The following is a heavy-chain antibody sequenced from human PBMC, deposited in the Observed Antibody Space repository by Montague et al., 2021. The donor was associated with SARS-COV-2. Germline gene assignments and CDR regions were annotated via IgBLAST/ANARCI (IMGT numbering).Heavy chain of an antibody. J-gene: IGHJ3*02. CDR3: ARLSLKMPEAAFDI. Sequence: SETLSLTCTVSGGSISSYYWSWIRQPPGKGLEWIGYIYYSGSTNYNPSLKSRVTISVDTSKNQFSLKLSSVAAADTAVYYCARLSLKMPEAAFDIWGQGTMVTVSS. V-gene: IGHV4-59*08. D-gene: IGHD2-2*01. CDR1: GGSISSYY. CDR2: IYYSGST.